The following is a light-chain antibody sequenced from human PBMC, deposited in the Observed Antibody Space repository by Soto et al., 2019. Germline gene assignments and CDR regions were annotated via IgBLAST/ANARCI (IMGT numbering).Light chain of an antibody. CDR3: QTYYRVPLT. CDR2: WAS. V-gene: IGKV4-1*01. Sequence: DVVMTQSPDSLAVSLGERATINCKSSQSLLSSSDNRNYLAWFQQKVGQPPKLLIRWASTRESGVPDRFSASGSATDFTLPINSLQAEDVAVYYCQTYYRVPLTFGGGTKVELK. CDR1: QSLLSSSDNRNY. J-gene: IGKJ4*01.